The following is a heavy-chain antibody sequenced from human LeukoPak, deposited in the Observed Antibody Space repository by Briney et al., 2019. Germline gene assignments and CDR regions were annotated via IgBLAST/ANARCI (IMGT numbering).Heavy chain of an antibody. CDR3: ARVREVGYSYGYGY. CDR2: MNPNSGNT. V-gene: IGHV1-8*03. D-gene: IGHD5-18*01. J-gene: IGHJ4*02. Sequence: ASVKVSCKASGYTFTSYDINWVRQATGQGLEWMGWMNPNSGNTGYAQKFQGRVTITRNTSISTAYMELSSLRSEDTAVYYCARVREVGYSYGYGYWGQGTLVTVSS. CDR1: GYTFTSYD.